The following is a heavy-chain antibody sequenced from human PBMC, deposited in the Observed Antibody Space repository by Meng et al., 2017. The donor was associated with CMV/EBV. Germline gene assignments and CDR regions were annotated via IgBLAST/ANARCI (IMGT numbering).Heavy chain of an antibody. CDR2: IIPIFGTA. V-gene: IGHV1-69*12. Sequence: QVQLLQTWDEVKKPRSSVKVSCKASGGSFSSYAISWVRQAPGQGLEWMGGIIPIFGTANYAQKFQGRVTLTADESTRTAYMELSSLRSEDTAVYYCARMPRDGYNYIDYWGQGTLVTVSS. D-gene: IGHD5-24*01. CDR1: GGSFSSYA. CDR3: ARMPRDGYNYIDY. J-gene: IGHJ4*02.